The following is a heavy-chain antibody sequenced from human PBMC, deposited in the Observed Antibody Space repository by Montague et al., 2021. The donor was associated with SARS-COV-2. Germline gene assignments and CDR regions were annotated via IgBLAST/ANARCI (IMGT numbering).Heavy chain of an antibody. V-gene: IGHV4-39*01. CDR1: GASMSSSTEY. CDR3: ARFYQKVY. Sequence: SETLSLTCTVSGASMSSSTEYWGWIRQPPGKGLEWIGSIYYSGSTYYNASLKSRVTMSIDKPKNQFSLRLASVTAADTALYYCARFYQKVYWGRGTLVTVSS. J-gene: IGHJ4*02. D-gene: IGHD2-2*01. CDR2: IYYSGST.